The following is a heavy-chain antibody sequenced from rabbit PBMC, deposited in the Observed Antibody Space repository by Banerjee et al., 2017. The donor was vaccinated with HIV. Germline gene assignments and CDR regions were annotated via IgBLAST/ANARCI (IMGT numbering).Heavy chain of an antibody. D-gene: IGHD8-1*01. J-gene: IGHJ4*01. V-gene: IGHV1S45*01. CDR2: INSSSGNT. Sequence: QEQLEESGGDLVKPGASLTLTCTASGFSFSNKYVMCWVRQAPGKGLEWIACINSSSGNTVYASWAKGRFTISKTSSTTVPLQMTSLTAADTATYFCARDLGGSSDLWGPGTLVTVS. CDR1: GFSFSNKYV. CDR3: ARDLGGSSDL.